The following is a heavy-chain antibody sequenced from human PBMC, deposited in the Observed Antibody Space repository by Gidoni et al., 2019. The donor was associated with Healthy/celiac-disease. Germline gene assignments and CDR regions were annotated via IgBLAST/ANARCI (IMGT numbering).Heavy chain of an antibody. CDR2: ISSSGSTI. CDR3: ARDLRTYYYDSSGSDY. V-gene: IGHV3-11*01. D-gene: IGHD3-22*01. CDR1: GFPFSDYY. Sequence: QVQLVESGGGLVKPGGSLSLSCAASGFPFSDYYMSWIRPAPGKGLEWVSYISSSGSTIYYADSVKGRFTISRDNAKNSLYLQMNSLRAEDTAVYYCARDLRTYYYDSSGSDYWGQGTLVTVSS. J-gene: IGHJ4*02.